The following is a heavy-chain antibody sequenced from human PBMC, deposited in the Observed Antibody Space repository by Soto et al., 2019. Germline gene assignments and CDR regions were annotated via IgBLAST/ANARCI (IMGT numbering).Heavy chain of an antibody. CDR1: VYTFTNYG. D-gene: IGHD3-9*01. V-gene: IGHV1-18*01. CDR3: ARFDYTTYLFDF. J-gene: IGHJ4*02. CDR2: ISTYRGDP. Sequence: ASVTVYCRASVYTFTNYGIGWVRQAPGQVLEWMGWISTYRGDPTYEQKLQGRGTMTTDSSTGTAYMELRSLRSDDTALYYCARFDYTTYLFDFWGQGTLVTVSS.